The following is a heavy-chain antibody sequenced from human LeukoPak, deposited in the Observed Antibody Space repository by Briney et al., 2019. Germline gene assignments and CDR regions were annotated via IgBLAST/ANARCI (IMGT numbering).Heavy chain of an antibody. Sequence: SQTPSLTCAISGDXVSSNSAAWNWIRQSPSRGLEWLGRTYYRSKWYNDYAVSVKSRITINPNTSKNQFSLQLNSVTPEDTAVYYCARDSSSWYRGSWFDPWGQGTLVTVSS. J-gene: IGHJ5*02. V-gene: IGHV6-1*01. CDR3: ARDSSSWYRGSWFDP. CDR1: GDXVSSNSAA. CDR2: TYYRSKWYN. D-gene: IGHD6-13*01.